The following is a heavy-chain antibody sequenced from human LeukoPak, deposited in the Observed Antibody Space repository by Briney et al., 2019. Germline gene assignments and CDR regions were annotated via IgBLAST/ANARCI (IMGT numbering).Heavy chain of an antibody. CDR3: ASDPRYSGSYQFRAFDI. CDR1: GFTFSSYA. CDR2: ISGSGGST. D-gene: IGHD1-26*01. J-gene: IGHJ3*02. Sequence: GGSLRLSCAASGFTFSSYAMSWVRQAPGKGLEWVSAISGSGGSTYYAGSVKGRFTISRDNSKNTLYLQMNSLRAEDTAVYYCASDPRYSGSYQFRAFDIWGQGTMVTVSS. V-gene: IGHV3-23*01.